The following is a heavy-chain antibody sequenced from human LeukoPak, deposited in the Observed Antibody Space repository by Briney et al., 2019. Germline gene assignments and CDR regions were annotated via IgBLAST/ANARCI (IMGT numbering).Heavy chain of an antibody. D-gene: IGHD3-22*01. V-gene: IGHV1-2*02. CDR1: GYTFTGYY. Sequence: GASVKVSCKASGYTFTGYYMHWVRQAPGQGLEWMGWINPNSGGTNYAQKFQGRVTMTRDTSISTAYMELSRLRSDDTAVYYCARVRQGYYDSSGYPDYWGQGTLVTVSS. CDR2: INPNSGGT. J-gene: IGHJ4*02. CDR3: ARVRQGYYDSSGYPDY.